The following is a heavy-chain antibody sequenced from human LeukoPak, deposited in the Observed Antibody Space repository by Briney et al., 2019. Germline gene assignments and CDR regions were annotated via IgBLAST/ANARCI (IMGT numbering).Heavy chain of an antibody. CDR3: ASLQDYYDSSGFDY. CDR1: GFTFSTYS. V-gene: IGHV3-21*01. D-gene: IGHD3-22*01. Sequence: GGSLRLSCVASGFTFSTYSMNWVRHAPGKGLECVSSISGSSSYIYYADSVKGRFTISRDNAKNSLYLQMNSLRAEDTAVYYCASLQDYYDSSGFDYWGQGTLVTVSS. J-gene: IGHJ4*02. CDR2: ISGSSSYI.